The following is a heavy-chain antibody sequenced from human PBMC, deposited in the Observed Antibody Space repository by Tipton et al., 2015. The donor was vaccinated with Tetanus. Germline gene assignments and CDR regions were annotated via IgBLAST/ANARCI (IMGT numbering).Heavy chain of an antibody. CDR3: ASLYDSTCYKGN. J-gene: IGHJ4*02. Sequence: SLRLSCTASGFTFRNYDMNWVRRAPGKGLEWISSVTSSGSDMYYADSVKGRFTISRDNAKNSLFLHMNSLRVADTAVYYCASLYDSTCYKGNWGQGTQVTVSS. V-gene: IGHV3-21*06. CDR2: VTSSGSDM. D-gene: IGHD3-22*01. CDR1: GFTFRNYD.